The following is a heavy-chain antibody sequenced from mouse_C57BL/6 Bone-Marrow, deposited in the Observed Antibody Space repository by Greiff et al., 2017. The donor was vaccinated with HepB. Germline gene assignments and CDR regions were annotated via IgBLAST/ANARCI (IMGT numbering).Heavy chain of an antibody. CDR3: TATITTVVAPCAMDY. CDR2: IDPENGDT. CDR1: GFNIKDDY. Sequence: VQLKESGAELVRPGASVKLSCTASGFNIKDDYMHWVKQRPEQGLEWIGWIDPENGDTEYASKFQGKATITADKSSNTAYLQLSSLTSEDTAVYYCTATITTVVAPCAMDYWGQGTSVTVSS. V-gene: IGHV14-4*01. J-gene: IGHJ4*01. D-gene: IGHD1-1*01.